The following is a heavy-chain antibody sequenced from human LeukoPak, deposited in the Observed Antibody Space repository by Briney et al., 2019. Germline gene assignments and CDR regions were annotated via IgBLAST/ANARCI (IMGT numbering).Heavy chain of an antibody. Sequence: SVKLCCTASGATFSSYAISWVRQAPGQGLEWVGGFIPIFGTANYAQKFQGRVTITADKSTSTAYMELSSLRSEDTAVYYCARCAYDYASGADRFFAYWGQGNLFTVSS. D-gene: IGHD5-12*01. V-gene: IGHV1-69*06. CDR2: FIPIFGTA. CDR3: ARCAYDYASGADRFFAY. CDR1: GATFSSYA. J-gene: IGHJ4*02.